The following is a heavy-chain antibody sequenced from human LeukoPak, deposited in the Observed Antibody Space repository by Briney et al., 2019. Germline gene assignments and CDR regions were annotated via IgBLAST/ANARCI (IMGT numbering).Heavy chain of an antibody. CDR2: ISSSSSSYI. Sequence: PGGSLRLSCAASGFAFSSYTMNWVRQAPGKGLEWVSFISSSSSSYIYYADSVKGRFTISTDNAKNSLYMQMHRLTAECTAVQYCARDGRYSGYDRSPCDYWGQGTLVSVSS. CDR1: GFAFSSYT. D-gene: IGHD5-12*01. J-gene: IGHJ4*02. CDR3: ARDGRYSGYDRSPCDY. V-gene: IGHV3-21*01.